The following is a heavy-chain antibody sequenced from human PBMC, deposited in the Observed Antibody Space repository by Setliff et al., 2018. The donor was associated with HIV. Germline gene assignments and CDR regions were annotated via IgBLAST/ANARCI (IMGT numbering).Heavy chain of an antibody. D-gene: IGHD2-21*01. J-gene: IGHJ2*01. CDR1: GGTFSNHA. V-gene: IGHV1-69*13. CDR2: IIPLFGTV. CDR3: ARGDFDL. Sequence: ASVKVSCKASGGTFSNHAVSWVRQAPGRGLEWVGGIIPLFGTVNYAQRLQGRVTATADESTTTAYLELRSLRSDDTAIYYCARGDFDLWGRGTLVTVSS.